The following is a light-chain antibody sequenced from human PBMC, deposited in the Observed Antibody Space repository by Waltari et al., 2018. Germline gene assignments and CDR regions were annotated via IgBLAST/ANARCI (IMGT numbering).Light chain of an antibody. Sequence: EIVMTQSPATLSVSPGERATLSCRARQSVSSYLGWHQRKPGQAPRLLIYGASTRSTGIPARFSGSGSGAEFTLTISSLQSEDFAVYYCQQYNNWPPLFGQGTRLEIK. J-gene: IGKJ5*01. V-gene: IGKV3-15*01. CDR2: GAS. CDR1: QSVSSY. CDR3: QQYNNWPPL.